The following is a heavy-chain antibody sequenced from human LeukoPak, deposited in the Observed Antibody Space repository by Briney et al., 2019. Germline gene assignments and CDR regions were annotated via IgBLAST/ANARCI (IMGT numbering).Heavy chain of an antibody. CDR1: GGSISSYY. V-gene: IGHV4-4*07. CDR3: ARTATEYYYDSSGYYPWFFDY. Sequence: PSETLSLTCTVSGGSISSYYWSWIRQPAGKGLEWIGRIYTSGSTNYNPSLKSRVTMSVDTSKNQFSLKLSSVTAADTAVYYCARTATEYYYDSSGYYPWFFDYWGQGTLVTVSX. CDR2: IYTSGST. J-gene: IGHJ4*02. D-gene: IGHD3-22*01.